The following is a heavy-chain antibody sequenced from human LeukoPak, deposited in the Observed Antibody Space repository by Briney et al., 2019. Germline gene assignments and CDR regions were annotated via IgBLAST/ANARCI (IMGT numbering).Heavy chain of an antibody. CDR1: GFTFSDHY. D-gene: IGHD5-24*01. CDR3: AKDMARNEYYYYGMDF. CDR2: ARNKVKSYTT. J-gene: IGHJ6*02. Sequence: GGSLRLSCAASGFTFSDHYMDWVRQAPGKGLEWVGRARNKVKSYTTEYAASVKGRFTFSRDDSKNSVYLQMNSLRAEDTAVYYCAKDMARNEYYYYGMDFWGQGTTVTVSS. V-gene: IGHV3-72*01.